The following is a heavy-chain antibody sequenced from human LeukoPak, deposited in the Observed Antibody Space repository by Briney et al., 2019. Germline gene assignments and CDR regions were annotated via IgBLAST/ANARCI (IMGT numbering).Heavy chain of an antibody. J-gene: IGHJ6*03. D-gene: IGHD6-19*01. V-gene: IGHV4-39*07. CDR1: GGSISSSSYY. Sequence: SETLSLTCTVSGGSISSSSYYWGWIRQPPGKGLEWIGSIYYSGSTYYNPSLKSRVTISVDTSKNQFSLKLSSVTAADTAVYYCAKDFSGWYEGGHYYYYYMDVWGKGTTVTISS. CDR2: IYYSGST. CDR3: AKDFSGWYEGGHYYYYYMDV.